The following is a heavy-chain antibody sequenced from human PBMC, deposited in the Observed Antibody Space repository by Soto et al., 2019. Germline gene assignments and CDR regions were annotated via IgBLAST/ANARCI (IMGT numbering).Heavy chain of an antibody. D-gene: IGHD3-3*01. CDR1: GGSFSGYY. Sequence: SETLSLTCAVYGGSFSGYYWSWIRQPPGKGLEWIGEINHSGSTNYNPSLKSRVTISVDTSKNQSSLKLSSVTAADTAVYYCARGESYYDFWSGYYYYGMDVWGQGTTVTVSS. V-gene: IGHV4-34*01. CDR3: ARGESYYDFWSGYYYYGMDV. J-gene: IGHJ6*02. CDR2: INHSGST.